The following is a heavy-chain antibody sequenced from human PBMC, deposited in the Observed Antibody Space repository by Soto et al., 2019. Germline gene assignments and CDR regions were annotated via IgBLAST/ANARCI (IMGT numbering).Heavy chain of an antibody. D-gene: IGHD3-22*01. V-gene: IGHV5-51*01. CDR3: ARISGDSRGYYYQPGDY. CDR2: IYPGDSDT. J-gene: IGHJ4*02. Sequence: GESLKISCKGSGYSFTSYWIGWVRQMPGKGLEWMGIIYPGDSDTRYSPSFQGQVTISADKSISTAYLQWSGLKASDTAMYYCARISGDSRGYYYQPGDYWGQGTLVTVYS. CDR1: GYSFTSYW.